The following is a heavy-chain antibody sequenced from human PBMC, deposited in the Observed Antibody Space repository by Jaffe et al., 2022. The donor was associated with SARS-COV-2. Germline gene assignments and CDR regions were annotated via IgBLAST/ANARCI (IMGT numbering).Heavy chain of an antibody. CDR2: MNPHSGKT. CDR3: ARGMQWGDYGSYFFDL. CDR1: GYTFTTYD. Sequence: QDQLVQSGAEVRKPGASVKVSCKASGYTFTTYDINWVRQAPGQGLEWLGSMNPHSGKTGFAQKFQGRVTMTRNTSVSTAYVELSSLRSDDTAVYYCARGMQWGDYGSYFFDLWGQGVPVTVSS. D-gene: IGHD4-17*01. J-gene: IGHJ4*02. V-gene: IGHV1-8*01.